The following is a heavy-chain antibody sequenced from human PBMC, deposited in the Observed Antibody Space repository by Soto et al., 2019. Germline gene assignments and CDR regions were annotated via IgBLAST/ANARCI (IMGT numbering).Heavy chain of an antibody. CDR1: GYTFTRYG. Sequence: QVQLVQSGAEVKKPGASVKVSCKASGYTFTRYGISWVRQAPGQGLEWMGWMSADNGNTYYAQKVQGRVTMTTDTSTSTAYMELRSLRSDDTAVYDCARDERVEGRLEYWGQGTLVTVSS. J-gene: IGHJ4*02. D-gene: IGHD1-1*01. CDR2: MSADNGNT. V-gene: IGHV1-18*01. CDR3: ARDERVEGRLEY.